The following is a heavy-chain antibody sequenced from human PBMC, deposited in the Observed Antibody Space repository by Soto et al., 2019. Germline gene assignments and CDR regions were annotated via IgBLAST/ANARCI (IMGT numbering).Heavy chain of an antibody. CDR1: GGSIISYY. V-gene: IGHV4-59*01. D-gene: IGHD1-26*01. J-gene: IGHJ4*02. CDR3: ARRYGGNFDY. CDR2: IYYSGST. Sequence: SGTLSLTCTVAGGSIISYYWSWIRQPPGKGLEWIGYIYYSGSTNYNPSLKSRVTISVDTSKNQFSLKLSSVTAADTAVYYCARRYGGNFDYWGQGTLVTVSS.